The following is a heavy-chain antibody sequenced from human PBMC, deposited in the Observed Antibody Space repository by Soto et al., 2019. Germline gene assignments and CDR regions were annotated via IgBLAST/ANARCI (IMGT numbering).Heavy chain of an antibody. V-gene: IGHV1-8*01. CDR3: ASQSIAVAQGAFDI. J-gene: IGHJ3*02. CDR2: MNPNSGNT. D-gene: IGHD6-19*01. Sequence: GASVKVSCKASGYTFTSYDINWARRATGQGLEWMGWMNPNSGNTGYAQKFQGRVTMTRNTSISTAYMELSSLRSEDTAVYYCASQSIAVAQGAFDIWGQGTMVTVSS. CDR1: GYTFTSYD.